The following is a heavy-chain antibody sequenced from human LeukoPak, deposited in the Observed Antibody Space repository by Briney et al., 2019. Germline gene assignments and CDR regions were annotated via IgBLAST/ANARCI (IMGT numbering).Heavy chain of an antibody. Sequence: GGSLRLSCAASGFTFSSYSMNWVRQAPGKGLEWLSHISSTLYTIYYADSVKGRFTISGDNAKNSLYLQMNSLRAEDTAVYYCAKEYRPVYYDILTGYRKTPPLLYGMDVWGQGTTVTVSS. CDR3: AKEYRPVYYDILTGYRKTPPLLYGMDV. V-gene: IGHV3-48*01. D-gene: IGHD3-9*01. CDR2: ISSTLYTI. J-gene: IGHJ6*02. CDR1: GFTFSSYS.